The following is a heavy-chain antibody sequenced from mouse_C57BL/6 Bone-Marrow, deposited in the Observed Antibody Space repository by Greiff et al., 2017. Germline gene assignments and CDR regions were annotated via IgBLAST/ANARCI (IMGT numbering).Heavy chain of an antibody. CDR3: AREGMGLRLYAMDY. V-gene: IGHV1-81*01. CDR2: IYPRSGNT. CDR1: GYTFTSYG. D-gene: IGHD1-1*01. Sequence: VKLMESGAELARPGASVKLSCKASGYTFTSYGISWVKQRTGQGLEWIGEIYPRSGNTYYNEKFKGKATLTAAKYSSTAYMVLRSLTSDDSAVYFCAREGMGLRLYAMDYWGQGTSVTVSS. J-gene: IGHJ4*01.